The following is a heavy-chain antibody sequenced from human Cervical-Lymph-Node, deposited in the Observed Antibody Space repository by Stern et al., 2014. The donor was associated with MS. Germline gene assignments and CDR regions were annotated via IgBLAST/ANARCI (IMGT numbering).Heavy chain of an antibody. Sequence: VHLVEYGAEVKQPGASGKVSCKTSGYTFTSHDLNWVRQAPGQELEWLGCMIPDSGDTAYAERFEARVTMSANASISTAYLELSSLTSEDTAVYYCTRDSLDGYFSPFDYWGQGTLITISS. D-gene: IGHD3-22*01. CDR1: GYTFTSHD. J-gene: IGHJ4*02. V-gene: IGHV1-8*01. CDR3: TRDSLDGYFSPFDY. CDR2: MIPDSGDT.